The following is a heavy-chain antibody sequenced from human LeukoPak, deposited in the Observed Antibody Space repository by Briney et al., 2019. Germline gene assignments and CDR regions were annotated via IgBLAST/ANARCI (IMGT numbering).Heavy chain of an antibody. J-gene: IGHJ4*02. CDR1: GFTFNRNA. CDR3: VRRGDASSGWGDHDF. V-gene: IGHV3-23*01. CDR2: IVGSGDKT. D-gene: IGHD6-19*01. Sequence: TGGSLRLSCAASGFTFNRNAISWVRQAPGKGLEWVSTIVGSGDKTFYADSVKGRFTISRDNSKNMVHLQMNSLTGEDTALYYCVRRGDASSGWGDHDFWGQGALVTVSS.